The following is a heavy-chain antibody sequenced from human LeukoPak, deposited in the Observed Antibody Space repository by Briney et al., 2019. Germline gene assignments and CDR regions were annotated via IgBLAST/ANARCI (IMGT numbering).Heavy chain of an antibody. V-gene: IGHV4-34*01. D-gene: IGHD3/OR15-3a*01. CDR3: ARRSDDFWTGHNWFDP. CDR1: GGSFSGYY. J-gene: IGHJ5*02. Sequence: SETLSLTCAVYGGSFSGYYWSWIRQPPGKGLEWIGEINHSGSTNYNPSLKSRVTISVDTSKNQFSLKLSSVTAADTAVYYCARRSDDFWTGHNWFDPWGQGTLVTVSS. CDR2: INHSGST.